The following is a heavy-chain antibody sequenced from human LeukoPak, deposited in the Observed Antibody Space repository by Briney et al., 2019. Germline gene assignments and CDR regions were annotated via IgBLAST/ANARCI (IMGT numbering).Heavy chain of an antibody. D-gene: IGHD2-2*01. Sequence: GGSLRLSCAASGFTFSSYWMHWVRQAPGKGLVWVSRINSDGSSTSYADSVKGRFTISRDNAKNTLYVQMNSLRAEDTAVYYCARGYCSSISRPKAYYFDYWGQGTLVTVSS. CDR3: ARGYCSSISRPKAYYFDY. V-gene: IGHV3-74*01. CDR1: GFTFSSYW. CDR2: INSDGSST. J-gene: IGHJ4*02.